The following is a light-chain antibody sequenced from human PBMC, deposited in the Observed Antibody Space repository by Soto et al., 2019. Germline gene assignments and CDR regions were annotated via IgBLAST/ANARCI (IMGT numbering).Light chain of an antibody. CDR2: GNS. CDR3: QSYDSTLSGVI. J-gene: IGLJ2*01. Sequence: QSVLTQPPSVSGAPGQRVTISCTGNSSNIGAGYDVHWYQQLPGTAPKLLIYGNSNRPSGIPDRFSGSKSGTSVSLAITGLQAEDEADYHCQSYDSTLSGVIFGGGTKVTVL. V-gene: IGLV1-40*01. CDR1: SSNIGAGYD.